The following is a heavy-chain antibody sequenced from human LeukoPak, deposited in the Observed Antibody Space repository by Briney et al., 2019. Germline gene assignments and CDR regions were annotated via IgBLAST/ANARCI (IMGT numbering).Heavy chain of an antibody. V-gene: IGHV3-7*01. J-gene: IGHJ4*02. CDR3: ARPRGCGSSRFNNFDY. Sequence: GGSLRLSCAASGFIFRNCAIHWVRQAPGKGLEWVAKMNEYGSEIFYVDSVKGRFTISRDNGKNSLYLQMNRLRAEDTAVYYCARPRGCGSSRFNNFDYWGQGTLVTVSS. CDR2: MNEYGSEI. CDR1: GFIFRNCA. D-gene: IGHD2-2*01.